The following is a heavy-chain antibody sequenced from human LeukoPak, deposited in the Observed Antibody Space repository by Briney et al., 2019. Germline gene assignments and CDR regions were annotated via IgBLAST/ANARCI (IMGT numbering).Heavy chain of an antibody. Sequence: PGGSLRLSCVASEFSFSNYWMHWVRQAPGKGLVWVSWITGDGSSTRYADSVKGRFTIPRDNAKNTLYLQMNSLRSEDTAVYYCARVPPSVGEATSEYFQDWGQGTLVTVSS. D-gene: IGHD1-26*01. CDR1: EFSFSNYW. J-gene: IGHJ1*01. CDR3: ARVPPSVGEATSEYFQD. V-gene: IGHV3-74*01. CDR2: ITGDGSST.